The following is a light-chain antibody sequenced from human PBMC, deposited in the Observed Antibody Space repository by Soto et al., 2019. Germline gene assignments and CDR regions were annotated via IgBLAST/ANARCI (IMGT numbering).Light chain of an antibody. CDR2: AAS. Sequence: IQLTQCTCSVSASCQPRLTTRCRASQGTNNYLAWYQQKPGKAPKLLIYAASTLQSGVPLRFSGSGSGTDFTLTISSLQPEDFATYYCQQLYTSPLTFGGGTKVDIK. CDR3: QQLYTSPLT. V-gene: IGKV1-9*01. J-gene: IGKJ4*01. CDR1: QGTNNY.